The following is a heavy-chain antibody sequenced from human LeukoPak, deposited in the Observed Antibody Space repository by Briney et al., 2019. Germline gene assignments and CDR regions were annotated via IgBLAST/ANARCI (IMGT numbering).Heavy chain of an antibody. Sequence: PGGSLRLSCAASGFTFSTYSMNWVRQAPGKGLEWVSSISSDSNHRFYADSLKGRFTISRDNAKNSLYLQLISLRAEDTDVYYCARVAFGLYVMDVWGQGTTVTVSS. CDR1: GFTFSTYS. CDR2: ISSDSNHR. CDR3: ARVAFGLYVMDV. D-gene: IGHD3/OR15-3a*01. J-gene: IGHJ6*02. V-gene: IGHV3-21*01.